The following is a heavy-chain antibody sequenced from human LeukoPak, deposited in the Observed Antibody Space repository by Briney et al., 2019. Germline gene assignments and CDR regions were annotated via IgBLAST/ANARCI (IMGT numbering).Heavy chain of an antibody. J-gene: IGHJ4*02. CDR1: GFTFSSYA. D-gene: IGHD3-3*01. CDR3: AKGRYDFWSGYLDY. CDR2: ISWNSGSI. V-gene: IGHV3-9*03. Sequence: GGSLRLSCAASGFTFSSYAMHWVRQAPGKGLEWVSGISWNSGSIGYADSVKGRFTISRDNAKNSLYLQMNSLRAEDMALYYCAKGRYDFWSGYLDYWGQGTLVTVSS.